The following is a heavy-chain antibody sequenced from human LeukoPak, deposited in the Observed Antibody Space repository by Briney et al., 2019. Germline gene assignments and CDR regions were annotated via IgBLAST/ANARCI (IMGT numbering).Heavy chain of an antibody. CDR1: GFTFSNYW. J-gene: IGHJ4*02. V-gene: IGHV3-7*01. Sequence: GGSLRLSCEASGFTFSNYWMSWVRQAPGKGLEWVAKIKQDGSQKTYVDSVMGRFTTSRDNAENSLYLQMYSLRAEDSAVYYCARYSSGYDLDYWGQGTLVIVSS. CDR3: ARYSSGYDLDY. D-gene: IGHD5-12*01. CDR2: IKQDGSQK.